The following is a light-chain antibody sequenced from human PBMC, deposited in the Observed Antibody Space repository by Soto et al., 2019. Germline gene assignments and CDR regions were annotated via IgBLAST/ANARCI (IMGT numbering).Light chain of an antibody. CDR2: DVS. J-gene: IGLJ1*01. V-gene: IGLV2-14*03. Sequence: QSVLTQPASVSGSPGQSITISCTGTSSDVGGYKFVSWYQQHPGKAPKLIIYDVSNRPSGVSNRFSGSKSGNTASLTISGLQAEDEADYYCSSYTSNNTYVFGTGTKLT. CDR3: SSYTSNNTYV. CDR1: SSDVGGYKF.